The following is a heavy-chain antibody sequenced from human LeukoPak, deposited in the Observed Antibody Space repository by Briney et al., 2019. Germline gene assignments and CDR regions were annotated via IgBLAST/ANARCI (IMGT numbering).Heavy chain of an antibody. CDR3: ASRPYYHYGMDV. CDR1: GGSFSGYY. Sequence: SETLSLTCAVYGGSFSGYYWSWIRQPPGNGLEWIGEINHSGSTNYNPSLKSRVTISVDTSKNQFSLKLSSVTAADTAVYYCASRPYYHYGMDVWGQGTTVTVSS. V-gene: IGHV4-34*01. J-gene: IGHJ6*02. CDR2: INHSGST.